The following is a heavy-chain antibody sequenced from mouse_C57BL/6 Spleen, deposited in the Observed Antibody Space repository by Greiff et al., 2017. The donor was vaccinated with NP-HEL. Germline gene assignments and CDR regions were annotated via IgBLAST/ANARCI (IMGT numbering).Heavy chain of an antibody. CDR3: ARYDRGFAY. CDR2: ISYSGST. Sequence: EVQLQQSGPGMVKPSQSLSLTCTVTGYSITSGYDWHWIRHFPGNKLEWMGYISYSGSTNYNPSLKSRISITHDTSKNQFFLKLNSVTTEDTATYYCARYDRGFAYWGQGTLVTVSA. J-gene: IGHJ3*01. CDR1: GYSITSGYD. D-gene: IGHD2-3*01. V-gene: IGHV3-1*01.